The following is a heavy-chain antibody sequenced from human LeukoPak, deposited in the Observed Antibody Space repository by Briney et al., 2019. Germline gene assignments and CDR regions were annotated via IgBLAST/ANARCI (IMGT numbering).Heavy chain of an antibody. D-gene: IGHD3-10*01. V-gene: IGHV4-34*01. Sequence: PSETLSLTCAVYGGSFSGYYWSWIRQPPGKGLEWIGEINHSGRTNYNPSLKSRVTISVDTSKNQFSLKLSSVTAADTAVYYCARGQRMVRGASDYWGQGTLVTVSS. CDR1: GGSFSGYY. CDR3: ARGQRMVRGASDY. J-gene: IGHJ4*02. CDR2: INHSGRT.